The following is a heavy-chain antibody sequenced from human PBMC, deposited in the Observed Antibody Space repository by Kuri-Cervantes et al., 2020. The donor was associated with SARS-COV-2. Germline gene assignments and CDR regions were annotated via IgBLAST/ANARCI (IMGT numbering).Heavy chain of an antibody. D-gene: IGHD5-12*01. V-gene: IGHV4-59*01. CDR2: IYYSGST. Sequence: SETLSLTCTVSGGSISSYYWSWIRQPPGKGLEWIGYIYYSGSTNYNPSLESRVTVSADTSKNQFSLRVNSVTAADTAVYYCARGRVSGSTYQHSTAYYFDFWGPGTLVTVSS. CDR1: GGSISSYY. J-gene: IGHJ4*02. CDR3: ARGRVSGSTYQHSTAYYFDF.